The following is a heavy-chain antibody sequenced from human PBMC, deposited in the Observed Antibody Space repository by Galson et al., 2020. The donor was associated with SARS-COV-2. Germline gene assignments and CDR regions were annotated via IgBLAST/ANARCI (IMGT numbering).Heavy chain of an antibody. CDR1: GGTFSSYA. Sequence: SVKVSCKASGGTFSSYAISWVRQAPGQGLEWMGGIIPIFGTANYAQKFQGRVTITADESTSTAYMELSSLRSEDTAVYYCARTGWGYCSSTSCRYYYYYMDVWCKGTTVTVSS. J-gene: IGHJ6*03. CDR3: ARTGWGYCSSTSCRYYYYYMDV. CDR2: IIPIFGTA. V-gene: IGHV1-69*13. D-gene: IGHD2-2*01.